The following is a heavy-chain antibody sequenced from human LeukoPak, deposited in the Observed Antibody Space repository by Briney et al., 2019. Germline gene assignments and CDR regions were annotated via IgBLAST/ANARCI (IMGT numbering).Heavy chain of an antibody. CDR3: AKGLVVAAKVPWFDP. CDR2: IKQDGSEK. D-gene: IGHD2-15*01. V-gene: IGHV3-7*01. J-gene: IGHJ5*02. Sequence: GGSLRLSCAASGFTFTNCWMSWVRQAPGKGLEWVANIKQDGSEKYYVDSVKGRFSISRDNARDSLYLQMNSLRAEDTAVYYCAKGLVVAAKVPWFDPWGQGTLVTVSS. CDR1: GFTFTNCW.